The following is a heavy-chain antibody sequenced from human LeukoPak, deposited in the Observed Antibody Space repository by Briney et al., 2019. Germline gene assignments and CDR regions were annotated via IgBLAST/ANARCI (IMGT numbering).Heavy chain of an antibody. Sequence: PGGSLRLSCAASGFTFSSYWMHWVRQAPGKGLVWVSRINSDGSSTSYADSVKGRFTISRDNAKNTLYLQMNSLRAEDTAVYYCAREGDMERLGAFDIWGQGTVVTVSS. D-gene: IGHD1-1*01. J-gene: IGHJ3*02. CDR3: AREGDMERLGAFDI. CDR2: INSDGSST. CDR1: GFTFSSYW. V-gene: IGHV3-74*01.